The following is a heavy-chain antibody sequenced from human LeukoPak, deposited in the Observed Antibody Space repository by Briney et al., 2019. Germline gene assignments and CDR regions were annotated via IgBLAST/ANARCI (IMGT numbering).Heavy chain of an antibody. D-gene: IGHD1-1*01. CDR2: INPNSGGT. V-gene: IGHV1-2*04. CDR1: GYTLTGYY. Sequence: GASVKVSCKASGYTLTGYYMHWVRQAPGQGLEWMGWINPNSGGTNYAQKFQGWVTMTRDTSISTAYMELSRLRSDDTAVYYCARGTGTKGRLIYYFDYWGQGTLVTVSS. CDR3: ARGTGTKGRLIYYFDY. J-gene: IGHJ4*02.